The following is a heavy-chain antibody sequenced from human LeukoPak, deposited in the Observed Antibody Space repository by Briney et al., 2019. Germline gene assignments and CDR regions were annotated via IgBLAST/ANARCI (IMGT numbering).Heavy chain of an antibody. V-gene: IGHV1-46*01. Sequence: ASVEVSCKASGYTFTSYYMHWVRQAPGQGLEWMGIINPSGGSTSYAQKFQGRVTMTRDTSTSTVYMELSSLRSEDTAVYYCARAPRTTVTTRGWWFDPWGQGTLVTVSS. CDR3: ARAPRTTVTTRGWWFDP. CDR1: GYTFTSYY. CDR2: INPSGGST. J-gene: IGHJ5*02. D-gene: IGHD4-17*01.